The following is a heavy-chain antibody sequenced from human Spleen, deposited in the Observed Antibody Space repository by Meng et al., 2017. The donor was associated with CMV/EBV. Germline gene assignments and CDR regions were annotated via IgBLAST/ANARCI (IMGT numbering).Heavy chain of an antibody. V-gene: IGHV4-31*02. CDR3: ARSLVAPIPNYFDY. J-gene: IGHJ4*02. CDR2: IYYSGST. Sequence: GGSISSGGYYWSWIRQHPGKGLAWIGYIYYSGSTYYKPSLKSRVTISVDTSKNQFSLKLSSVTAADTAVYYCARSLVAPIPNYFDYWGQGTLVTVSS. CDR1: GGSISSGGYY.